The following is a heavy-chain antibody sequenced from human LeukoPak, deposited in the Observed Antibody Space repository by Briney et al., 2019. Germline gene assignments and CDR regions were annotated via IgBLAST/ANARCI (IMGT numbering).Heavy chain of an antibody. CDR2: IYYSGST. J-gene: IGHJ4*02. D-gene: IGHD5-18*01. Sequence: PSETLSPTCTVSGGSISNYYWSWIRQPPGKGLEWIGYIYYSGSTNYNPSLKSRVTISVDTSKNQFSLKLSSVTAADTAVYYCARVPDGTAMVNWGQGTLVTVSS. CDR1: GGSISNYY. V-gene: IGHV4-59*01. CDR3: ARVPDGTAMVN.